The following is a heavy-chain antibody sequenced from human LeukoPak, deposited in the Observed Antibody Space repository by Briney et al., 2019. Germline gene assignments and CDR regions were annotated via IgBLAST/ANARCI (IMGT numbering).Heavy chain of an antibody. CDR1: GFTFSSYA. CDR3: AKDRNYYDSSGYPDY. V-gene: IGHV3-23*01. Sequence: PGGSLRLSCAASGFTFSSYAMSWVRQAPGKGLEWVSAISGSGGSTYYADSVMGRFTISRDNSKNTLYLQMNSLRAEDTAVYYCAKDRNYYDSSGYPDYWGQGTLVTVSS. CDR2: ISGSGGST. J-gene: IGHJ4*02. D-gene: IGHD3-22*01.